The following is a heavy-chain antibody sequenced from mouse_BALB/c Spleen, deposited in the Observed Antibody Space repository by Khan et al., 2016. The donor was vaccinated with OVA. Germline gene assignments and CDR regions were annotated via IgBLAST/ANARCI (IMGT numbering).Heavy chain of an antibody. CDR2: ISTHYGDG. CDR3: ARNYFGTRNALDY. J-gene: IGHJ4*01. V-gene: IGHV1S137*01. D-gene: IGHD1-1*01. CDR1: GYTFTDYA. Sequence: QVQLKESGAVLVRPGLSVKISCKGSGYTFTDYAIHWVKQSHAESLEWIGVISTHYGDGRYNQKFKGKATVTVDKSSSTAYMELARLTSEDSAIYYCARNYFGTRNALDYWGQGTSVTVSS.